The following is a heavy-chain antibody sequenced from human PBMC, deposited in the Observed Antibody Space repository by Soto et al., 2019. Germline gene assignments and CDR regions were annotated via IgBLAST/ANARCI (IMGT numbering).Heavy chain of an antibody. D-gene: IGHD5-18*01. Sequence: EAQLVQSGGALVKPGGSLRLSCAASGLPFSKAWMTWVRQTPGKGLEWVGRIKSNSDGGTTDYAAPVKGRFTVSRDDSRSTLYLQTNSLKPEDTGLYYCVTLLYGYGYFEYWGQGNLVTVSS. CDR2: IKSNSDGGTT. V-gene: IGHV3-15*02. J-gene: IGHJ4*02. CDR3: VTLLYGYGYFEY. CDR1: GLPFSKAW.